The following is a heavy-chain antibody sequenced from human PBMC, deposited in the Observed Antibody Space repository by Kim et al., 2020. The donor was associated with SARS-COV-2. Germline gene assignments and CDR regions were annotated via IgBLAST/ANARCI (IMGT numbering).Heavy chain of an antibody. CDR2: ISSGGGST. D-gene: IGHD3-16*01. V-gene: IGHV3-64*02. J-gene: IGHJ4*02. CDR3: ARGGADY. Sequence: GGSLRLSCAASGFTFTTFAMHWVRQAPGKGLEYVSGISSGGGSTYYADSVKGRFTISRDNSMNTLSLQMVSLRAEDTAVYYCARGGADYWGQGTLVTVSS. CDR1: GFTFTTFA.